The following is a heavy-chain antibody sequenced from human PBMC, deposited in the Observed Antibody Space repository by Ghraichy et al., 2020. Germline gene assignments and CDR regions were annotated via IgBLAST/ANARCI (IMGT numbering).Heavy chain of an antibody. CDR3: AIVRGFSYGSDEALSSHVTTTDYHFEY. J-gene: IGHJ4*02. D-gene: IGHD5-18*01. CDR2: IRYDASNK. CDR1: GFTFSNYG. V-gene: IGHV3-30*02. Sequence: GESLNISCVASGFTFSNYGMHWVRQAPGKGLEWVAFIRYDASNKYYADSVKGRFTISRDNSKNTLYLQMNGLRAEDTAVYYCAIVRGFSYGSDEALSSHVTTTDYHFEYWGQGSLVTVSS.